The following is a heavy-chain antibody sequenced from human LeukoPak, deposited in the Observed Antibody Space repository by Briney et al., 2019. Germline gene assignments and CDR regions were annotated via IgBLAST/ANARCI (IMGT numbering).Heavy chain of an antibody. Sequence: GGSLRLSCATSGFTFSNYAMHWVRQAPGKGLEWVALISYDGNNEYYADSVKGRFTISRDSSKSTLYLQMNGLRAEDTAVYYCEGTPFDYWGQGTLVTVSS. CDR3: EGTPFDY. J-gene: IGHJ4*02. CDR1: GFTFSNYA. D-gene: IGHD2-15*01. V-gene: IGHV3-30-3*01. CDR2: ISYDGNNE.